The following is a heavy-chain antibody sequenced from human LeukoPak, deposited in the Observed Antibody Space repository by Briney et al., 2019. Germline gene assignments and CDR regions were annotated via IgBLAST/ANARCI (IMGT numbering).Heavy chain of an antibody. D-gene: IGHD4-17*01. CDR2: ISSSSSTT. CDR1: GFTFSSYS. CDR3: ARVFLYGPAYYYYYMDV. J-gene: IGHJ6*03. Sequence: GGSLRLSCAASGFTFSSYSMNWVRQAPGKGLEWVSYISSSSSTTYYADSVKGRFTISRDNAKNSLYLQMNSLRAEDTAVYYCARVFLYGPAYYYYYMDVWGKGTTVTVSS. V-gene: IGHV3-48*04.